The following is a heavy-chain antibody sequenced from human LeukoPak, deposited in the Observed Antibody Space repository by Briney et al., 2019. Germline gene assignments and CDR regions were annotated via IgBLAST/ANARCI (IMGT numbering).Heavy chain of an antibody. CDR3: AREDSSSWYVWFDP. CDR2: IIPILGIA. J-gene: IGHJ5*02. Sequence: ASVKVSCKASGGTFSSYAISWVRQAPGQGLEWMGRIIPILGIANYAQKFQGRVTITADRSTSTAYMELSSLRSEDTAVYYCAREDSSSWYVWFDPWGQGTLVTVSS. V-gene: IGHV1-69*04. D-gene: IGHD6-13*01. CDR1: GGTFSSYA.